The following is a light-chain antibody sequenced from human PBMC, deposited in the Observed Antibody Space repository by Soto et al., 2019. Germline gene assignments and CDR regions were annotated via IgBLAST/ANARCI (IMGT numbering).Light chain of an antibody. CDR1: SSDVGGYKY. J-gene: IGLJ3*02. Sequence: QSALTQPASVSGSPGQSITISCTGTSSDVGGYKYVSWYQQHPGKAPKLMIYEVSNRPSGVSNRFSGSKSGNTASLTISGLPAEDEADYYCSSYTSSSTLVFGGGTKLTVL. CDR3: SSYTSSSTLV. CDR2: EVS. V-gene: IGLV2-14*01.